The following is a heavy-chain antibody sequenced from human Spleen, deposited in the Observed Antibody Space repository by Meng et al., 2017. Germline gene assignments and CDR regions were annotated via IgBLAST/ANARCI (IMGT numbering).Heavy chain of an antibody. J-gene: IGHJ4*02. V-gene: IGHV1-69*06. Sequence: FGVKWKKPGASVKASCKASGGTFSSYAISWVRQAPGQGLEWMGGIIPIFGTANYAQKFQGRVTITADKSTSTAYMELSSLRSEDTAVYYCARVPELNYDILTGYYSTGRGGFDYWGQGTLVTVSS. CDR2: IIPIFGTA. D-gene: IGHD3-9*01. CDR3: ARVPELNYDILTGYYSTGRGGFDY. CDR1: GGTFSSYA.